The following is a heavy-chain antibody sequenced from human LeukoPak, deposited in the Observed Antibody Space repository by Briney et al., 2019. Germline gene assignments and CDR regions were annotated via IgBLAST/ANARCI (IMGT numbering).Heavy chain of an antibody. CDR3: SRDGKGGDNSAFDI. D-gene: IGHD3-22*01. J-gene: IGHJ3*02. V-gene: IGHV3-72*01. CDR2: IRRKGQSYTT. Sequence: GGSLRLSCAASGFTFSDYILGWVRQAPGKGLEWVGRIRRKGQSYTTEHAASVKGRFTISRDDSKNSLYLHMNSLRTEDTAVYHCSRDGKGGDNSAFDIWGQGTMVTVSS. CDR1: GFTFSDYI.